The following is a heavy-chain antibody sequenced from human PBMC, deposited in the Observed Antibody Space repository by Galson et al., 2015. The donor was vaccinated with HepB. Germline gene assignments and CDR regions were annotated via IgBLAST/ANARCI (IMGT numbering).Heavy chain of an antibody. Sequence: SVKVSCKASGYTFTSYYMHWVRQAPGQGLERMGWINPNSGGTNYAQKFQGRVTMTRDTSISTAYMELSRLRSDDTAVYYCAVIAVAGHDAFDIWGQGTMVTVSS. CDR2: INPNSGGT. CDR1: GYTFTSYY. J-gene: IGHJ3*02. D-gene: IGHD6-19*01. V-gene: IGHV1-2*02. CDR3: AVIAVAGHDAFDI.